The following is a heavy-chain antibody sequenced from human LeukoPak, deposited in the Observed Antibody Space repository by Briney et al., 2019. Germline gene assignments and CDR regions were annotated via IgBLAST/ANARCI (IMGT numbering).Heavy chain of an antibody. J-gene: IGHJ4*02. Sequence: GGSLRLSCAASGFTFTAYAMYWIRQAPGKGLEWLSVISYDGITQYSADSVKGRFTISRDNAKNSLYLQMNSLRAEDTALYYCVAGSGKPLRYWGQGTLVTVSS. V-gene: IGHV3-30-3*01. CDR1: GFTFTAYA. CDR2: ISYDGITQ. D-gene: IGHD3-10*01. CDR3: VAGSGKPLRY.